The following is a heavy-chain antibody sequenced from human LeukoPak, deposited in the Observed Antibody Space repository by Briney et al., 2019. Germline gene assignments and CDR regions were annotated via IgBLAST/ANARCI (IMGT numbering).Heavy chain of an antibody. CDR1: GFTFSSYS. CDR2: ISSSSSYI. Sequence: GGSLSLSCAVSGFTFSSYSMNWVSQAPGKGLESDSSISSSSSYISHADSVNGRFTISRDNAKNSLYLQMNSLRAEDTAVYYCAWDWRDTSYNYWGQGTLVTVSS. V-gene: IGHV3-21*03. D-gene: IGHD1-26*01. J-gene: IGHJ4*02. CDR3: AWDWRDTSYNY.